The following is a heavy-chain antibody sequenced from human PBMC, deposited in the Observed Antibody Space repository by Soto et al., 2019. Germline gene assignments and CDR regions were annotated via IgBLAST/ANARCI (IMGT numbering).Heavy chain of an antibody. CDR1: GFTFSSYA. Sequence: QVQLVESGGGVVQPGRSLRLSCAASGFTFSSYAMHWVRQAPGKGLEWVAVISYDGSNRYYADSVKGRFTISRDNSKYTLYLLMNSLRAEDTADYYCARERRPCSIGVCHPFEAFDIWCQGTMVTVSS. CDR3: ARERRPCSIGVCHPFEAFDI. J-gene: IGHJ3*02. CDR2: ISYDGSNR. V-gene: IGHV3-30-3*01. D-gene: IGHD2-8*01.